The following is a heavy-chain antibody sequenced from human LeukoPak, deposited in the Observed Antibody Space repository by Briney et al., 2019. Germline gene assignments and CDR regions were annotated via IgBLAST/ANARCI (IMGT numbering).Heavy chain of an antibody. CDR2: IGISGDDT. D-gene: IGHD2-21*01. Sequence: GGSLRLSCAGSGFTFNNYAMSWVRQTPRKGLEWVSGIGISGDDTYYADSVRGRFIISRDKSTNTLYLQMDSLRADDTAVYYCVKAAPRNCALITCSLFDKWGQGTLVTVSS. J-gene: IGHJ4*02. V-gene: IGHV3-23*01. CDR3: VKAAPRNCALITCSLFDK. CDR1: GFTFNNYA.